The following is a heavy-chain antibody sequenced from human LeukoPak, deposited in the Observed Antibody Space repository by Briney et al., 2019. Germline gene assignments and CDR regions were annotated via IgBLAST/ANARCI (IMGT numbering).Heavy chain of an antibody. J-gene: IGHJ5*02. CDR1: GYTFTSYY. V-gene: IGHV1-46*01. Sequence: ASVKVSCXASGYTFTSYYMHWVRQAPGQGLEWMGIINPSGGSTSYAQKFQGRVTMTRDTSTSTVYMELSSLRSEDTAVYYCARDRAVRGVIIGGWFDPWGQGTLVTVSS. D-gene: IGHD3-10*01. CDR3: ARDRAVRGVIIGGWFDP. CDR2: INPSGGST.